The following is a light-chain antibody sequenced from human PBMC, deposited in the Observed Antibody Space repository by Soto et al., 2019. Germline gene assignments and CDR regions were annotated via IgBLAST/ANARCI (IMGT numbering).Light chain of an antibody. V-gene: IGKV3-15*01. CDR1: QSVSSN. Sequence: IVVTMSAATVSFSPGERATLSCRASQSVSSNLAWYQQKPGQAPRLLIYGASTRATGIPARFSGSGSGTEFTLTISSLQPEDFAVYYCQQYNYWPPWTFGQGTKVDIK. CDR2: GAS. CDR3: QQYNYWPPWT. J-gene: IGKJ1*01.